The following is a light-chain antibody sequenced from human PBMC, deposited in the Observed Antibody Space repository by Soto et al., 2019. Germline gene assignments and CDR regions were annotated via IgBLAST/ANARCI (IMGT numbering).Light chain of an antibody. J-gene: IGKJ4*01. V-gene: IGKV3-20*01. CDR1: QSVSSSY. CDR2: GAS. CDR3: QQYGNSPPIT. Sequence: EIVLTQSPGTLSLSPGEIATLSFSASQSVSSSYLAWYQQKPGQAPRLLIYGASSRATGIPDRFSGSGSGTDFTLTISRLEPEDFAVYYCQQYGNSPPITFGGGTKVDIK.